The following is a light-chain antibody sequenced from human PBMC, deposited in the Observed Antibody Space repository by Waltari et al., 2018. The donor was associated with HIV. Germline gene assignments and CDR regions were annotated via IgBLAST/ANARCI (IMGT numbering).Light chain of an antibody. CDR2: DTS. CDR1: SGHVTSGHY. J-gene: IGLJ2*01. CDR3: LLSYAGSRPVI. V-gene: IGLV7-46*01. Sequence: QAVVTQEPSLTVSPGGTVTLTCSSSSGHVTSGHYPYWFQQKPGQAPRTLIYDTSSRQSWTPTRFSGSLLGGKAALTLSGAQPEDEAEYYCLLSYAGSRPVIFGGGTQLTVL.